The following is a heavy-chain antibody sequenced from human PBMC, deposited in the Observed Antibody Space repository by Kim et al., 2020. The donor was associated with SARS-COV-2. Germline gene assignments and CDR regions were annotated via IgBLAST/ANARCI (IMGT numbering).Heavy chain of an antibody. J-gene: IGHJ5*02. CDR2: IYPGDSDT. Sequence: GESLKISCKGSGYSFTSYWIGWVRQMPGKGLEWMGIIYPGDSDTRYSPSFQGQVTISADKSISTAYLQWSSLKASDTAMYYCARRDGSGSYYEGPYWFDPWGQGTLVTVSS. CDR1: GYSFTSYW. D-gene: IGHD3-10*01. CDR3: ARRDGSGSYYEGPYWFDP. V-gene: IGHV5-51*01.